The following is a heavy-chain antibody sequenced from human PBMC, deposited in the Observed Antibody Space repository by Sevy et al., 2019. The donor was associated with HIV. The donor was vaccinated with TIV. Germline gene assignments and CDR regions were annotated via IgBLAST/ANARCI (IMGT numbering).Heavy chain of an antibody. D-gene: IGHD2-2*02. CDR2: IIPIFGTA. CDR3: ARGSKEIVPAAIGWYYYYGMDV. V-gene: IGHV1-69*13. CDR1: GGTFSSYA. Sequence: ASVKVSCKASGGTFSSYAISWVRQAPGQGLEWMGGIIPIFGTANYAQKFQGRVTITADESTSTAYMELSSLRSEDTAVYYCARGSKEIVPAAIGWYYYYGMDVWGQGTTVTVSS. J-gene: IGHJ6*02.